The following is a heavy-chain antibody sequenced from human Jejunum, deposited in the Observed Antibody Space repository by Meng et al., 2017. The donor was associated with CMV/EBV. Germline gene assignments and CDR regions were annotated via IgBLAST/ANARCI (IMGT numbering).Heavy chain of an antibody. CDR1: GGSLHTYA. J-gene: IGHJ5*02. CDR3: ARHYDFRNWFDP. V-gene: IGHV1-69*06. CDR2: IIPIFGKV. Sequence: SCQPYGGSLHTYAITWVRQAPGQGLEWMGGIIPIFGKVTYAQNFQGRITITADKSTHTAYMELNSLRSDDTAMYYCARHYDFRNWFDPWGQGTLVTVSS. D-gene: IGHD3-3*01.